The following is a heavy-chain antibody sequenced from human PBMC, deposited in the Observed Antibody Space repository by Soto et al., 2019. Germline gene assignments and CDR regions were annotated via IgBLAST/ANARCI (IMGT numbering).Heavy chain of an antibody. CDR1: GDSINSSDYY. CDR2: ISYSGTT. CDR3: ARHVDSSSYFDY. V-gene: IGHV4-39*01. J-gene: IGHJ4*02. D-gene: IGHD6-13*01. Sequence: SETLSLTCSVSGDSINSSDYYWGWIRQPPGKGLEWIGSISYSGTTYYNPSLKSRVTISVDTSKTQFSLRLTSVTAPDAALYYCARHVDSSSYFDYWGQGTPVTVSS.